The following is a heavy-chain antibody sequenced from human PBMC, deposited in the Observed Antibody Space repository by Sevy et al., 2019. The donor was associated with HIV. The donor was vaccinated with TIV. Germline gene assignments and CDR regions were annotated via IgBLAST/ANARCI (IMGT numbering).Heavy chain of an antibody. V-gene: IGHV3-30*18. J-gene: IGHJ4*02. Sequence: GGYLRLSCAASGFTFSSYGMHWVRQAPGKGLEWVAVISYDGSNKYYADSVKGRFTISRDNSKNTLYLQMNSLRAEDTAVYYCAKFGGIDVDYWGQGTLVTVSS. CDR1: GFTFSSYG. CDR2: ISYDGSNK. CDR3: AKFGGIDVDY. D-gene: IGHD2-15*01.